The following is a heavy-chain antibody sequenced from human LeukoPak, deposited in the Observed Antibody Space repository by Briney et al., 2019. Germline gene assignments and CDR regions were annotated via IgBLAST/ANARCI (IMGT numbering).Heavy chain of an antibody. Sequence: GESLKISCKGSGYSFTSYWIGWVRQMPGKGLEWMGIIYPGDSDTRYSPSFQGQVTISADKSITTAYLQWSSLKASDSGSYYCARFLDYGDHLGYFDNWGQGALVTVSS. V-gene: IGHV5-51*01. CDR2: IYPGDSDT. CDR3: ARFLDYGDHLGYFDN. CDR1: GYSFTSYW. J-gene: IGHJ4*02. D-gene: IGHD4/OR15-4a*01.